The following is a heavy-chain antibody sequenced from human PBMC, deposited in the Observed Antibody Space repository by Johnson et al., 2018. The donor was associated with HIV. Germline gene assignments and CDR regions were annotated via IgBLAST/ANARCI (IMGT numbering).Heavy chain of an antibody. CDR3: ARQGGVATAHVGAFDI. CDR1: GFTFDDYG. CDR2: IGTAGDT. D-gene: IGHD2-21*02. Sequence: VQLVESGGGVVRPGGSLRLSCAASGFTFDDYGMSWVRQAPGKGLEWVSAIGTAGDTYYPRSVKGRFTISRDNSKNTLYLQMNSLRAEDTAVYYCARQGGVATAHVGAFDIWGQGTMVTVSS. V-gene: IGHV3-20*04. J-gene: IGHJ3*02.